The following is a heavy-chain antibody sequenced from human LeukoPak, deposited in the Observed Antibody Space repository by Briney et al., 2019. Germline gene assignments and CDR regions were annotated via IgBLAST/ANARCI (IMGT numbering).Heavy chain of an antibody. Sequence: GGSLRLSCAASGFTFSSYSMNWVRQAPGKGLEWVSSISSSSSYIYYADSVKGRFTISRDNAKNSLYLQMNSLRAEDTAVYYCARDRSVSYDRFDYWGQGTLVTVSS. CDR2: ISSSSSYI. V-gene: IGHV3-21*01. CDR3: ARDRSVSYDRFDY. CDR1: GFTFSSYS. D-gene: IGHD1-26*01. J-gene: IGHJ4*02.